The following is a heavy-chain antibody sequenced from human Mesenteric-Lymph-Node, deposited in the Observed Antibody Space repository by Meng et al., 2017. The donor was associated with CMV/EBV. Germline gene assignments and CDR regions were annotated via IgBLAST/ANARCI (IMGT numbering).Heavy chain of an antibody. D-gene: IGHD6-13*01. V-gene: IGHV4-34*01. J-gene: IGHJ4*02. CDR3: ARGQQPLGY. CDR1: GGSFSGYY. CDR2: INHSGST. Sequence: SETLSLTCAVYGGSFSGYYWSWIRQPPGKGLEWIGEINHSGSTNYNPSLKSRVTISVDTSKNEFSLKLSSVTAADTAVYYCARGQQPLGYWGQGTLVTVSS.